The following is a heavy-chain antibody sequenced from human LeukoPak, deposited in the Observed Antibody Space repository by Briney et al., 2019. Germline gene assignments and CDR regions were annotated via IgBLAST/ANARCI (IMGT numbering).Heavy chain of an antibody. D-gene: IGHD3-16*01. CDR1: GFTFSYYS. CDR3: ARVRGSGYNYYYMDV. J-gene: IGHJ6*03. Sequence: GGSLRLSCAASGFTFSYYSMNWVRQAPGKGLEWVSYISNSRTTIYDADSVKGRFTISRDNGKDSLYLQMNSLRAEDTAVYYCARVRGSGYNYYYMDVWGKGTTVTVSS. V-gene: IGHV3-48*01. CDR2: ISNSRTTI.